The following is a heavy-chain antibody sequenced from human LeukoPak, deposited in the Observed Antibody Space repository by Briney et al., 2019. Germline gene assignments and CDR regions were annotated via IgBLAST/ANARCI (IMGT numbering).Heavy chain of an antibody. CDR1: GFTFSDYW. D-gene: IGHD2-21*01. V-gene: IGHV3-11*04. CDR2: ISNSGTTI. CDR3: ARDLHSDY. Sequence: GGSLRLSCAASGFTFSDYWMHWVRQAPGKGLEWISYISNSGTTIYYADSVKGRFTISRDSAKNSLYLQLNSLRAEDTAVYYRARDLHSDYWGQGTLVTVSS. J-gene: IGHJ4*02.